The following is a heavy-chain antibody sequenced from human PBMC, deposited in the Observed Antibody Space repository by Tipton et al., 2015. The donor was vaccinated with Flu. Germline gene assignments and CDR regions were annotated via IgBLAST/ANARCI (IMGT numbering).Heavy chain of an antibody. V-gene: IGHV4-34*01. CDR2: INYGGSS. J-gene: IGHJ4*02. CDR3: ASRFLGHGGFDS. Sequence: LRLSCAASGFTVTSSYMSWVRQAPGKGLGWIGEINYGGSSTYHPSLRSRLTLSIDTSRKQFSLNLISVTAAYTATYYCASRFLGHGGFDSWGQGNLVTVST. CDR1: GFTVTSSY. D-gene: IGHD3-3*01.